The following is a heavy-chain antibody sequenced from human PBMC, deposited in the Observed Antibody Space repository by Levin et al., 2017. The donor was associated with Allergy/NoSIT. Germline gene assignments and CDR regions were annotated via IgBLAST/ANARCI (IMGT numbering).Heavy chain of an antibody. V-gene: IGHV4-39*01. CDR1: GGSISSSSYY. J-gene: IGHJ4*02. CDR3: ARHPPGLYSGYDRHLEQQLDHYFDY. D-gene: IGHD5-12*01. Sequence: PGGSLRLSCTVSGGSISSSSYYWGWIRQPPGKGLEWIGSIYYSGSTYYNPSLKSRVTISVDTSKNQFSLKLSSVTAADTAVYYCARHPPGLYSGYDRHLEQQLDHYFDYWGQGTLVTVSS. CDR2: IYYSGST.